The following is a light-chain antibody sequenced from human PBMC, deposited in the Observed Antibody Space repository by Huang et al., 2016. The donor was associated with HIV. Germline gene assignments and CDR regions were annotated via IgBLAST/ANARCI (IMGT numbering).Light chain of an antibody. J-gene: IGKJ3*01. V-gene: IGKV1-8*01. CDR2: AAS. CDR3: QQYDIHPLT. CDR1: QDINNF. Sequence: IRMPQSPSSLSASTGDRVTITCRANQDINNFLAWYQQRPGSVPKLLIYAASTLQSGVPARFRGNGSGTDFTLTIGCLHSEDVATYYCQQYDIHPLTFGPGTRVDIK.